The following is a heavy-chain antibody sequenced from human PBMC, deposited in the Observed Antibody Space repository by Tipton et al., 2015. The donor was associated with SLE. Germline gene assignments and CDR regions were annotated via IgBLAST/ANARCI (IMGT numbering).Heavy chain of an antibody. CDR1: GYSFTSYW. CDR3: ARHGVYDSSGYYPLGY. V-gene: IGHV5-10-1*01. J-gene: IGHJ4*02. D-gene: IGHD3-22*01. CDR2: IDPSDSYT. Sequence: QLVQSGAEVKKPGESLRISCKGSGYSFTSYWISWVRQMPGKGLEWMGRIDPSDSYTNYSPSFQGHVTISADKSISTAYLQWSSLKASDTAMYYCARHGVYDSSGYYPLGYWGQGTLVTVSS.